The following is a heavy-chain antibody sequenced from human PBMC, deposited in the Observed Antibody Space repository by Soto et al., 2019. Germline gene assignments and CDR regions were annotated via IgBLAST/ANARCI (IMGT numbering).Heavy chain of an antibody. V-gene: IGHV3-7*01. Sequence: GGSLRLSCAASGFTFSSYWMSWVRQAPGKGLEWVANIKQDGSEKYYVDSVKGRFTISRDNAKNSLYLQMNSLRAEDTAVYYCARVRNDFWRGYYLDYYYYYMDVWGKGTTVTVSS. CDR1: GFTFSSYW. CDR2: IKQDGSEK. CDR3: ARVRNDFWRGYYLDYYYYYMDV. J-gene: IGHJ6*03. D-gene: IGHD3-3*01.